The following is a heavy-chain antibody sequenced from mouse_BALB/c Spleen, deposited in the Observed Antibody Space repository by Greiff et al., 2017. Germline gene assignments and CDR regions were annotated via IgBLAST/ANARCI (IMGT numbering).Heavy chain of an antibody. CDR3: ARGRGTSFAY. CDR1: GFTFSSYA. J-gene: IGHJ3*01. V-gene: IGHV5-6-5*01. CDR2: ISSGGST. Sequence: DVMLVESGGGLVKPGGSLKLSCAASGFTFSSYAMSWVRQTPEKRLEWVASISSGGSTYYPDSVKGRFTISRDNARNILYLQMSSLRSEDTAMYYCARGRGTSFAYWGQGTLVTVSA. D-gene: IGHD3-3*01.